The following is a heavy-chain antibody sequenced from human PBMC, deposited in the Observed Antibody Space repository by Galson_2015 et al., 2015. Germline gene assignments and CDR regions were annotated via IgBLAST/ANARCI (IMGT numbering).Heavy chain of an antibody. CDR2: IKQDGSEK. D-gene: IGHD6-6*01. CDR3: ARGDEYTVRSCDF. Sequence: SLLLSFSASCFPFLLSFLLLFLPSPGKGLEWVANIKQDGSEKYYVDSVKGRFTISRDNAKNSLYLQMNSLRAEDTAVYYCARGDEYTVRSCDFGGQGTLVTVSS. V-gene: IGHV3-7*03. CDR1: CFPFLLSF. J-gene: IGHJ4*02.